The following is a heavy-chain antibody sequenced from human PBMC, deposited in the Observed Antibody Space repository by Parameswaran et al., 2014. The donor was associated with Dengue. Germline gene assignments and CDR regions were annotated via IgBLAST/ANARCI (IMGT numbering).Heavy chain of an antibody. Sequence: GGSLRLSCAASGLTFSDQHMDWLRRAPGKGLEWVGRIRNKARSYTTEYAAPVKGRFTISRDDVRNSLFLRMNSLETEDTAVYYCSACVSGRIHDYWGQGTLVTVSS. J-gene: IGHJ4*02. D-gene: IGHD3-10*01. CDR2: IRNKARSYTT. V-gene: IGHV3-72*01. CDR3: SACVSGRIHDY. CDR1: GLTFSDQH.